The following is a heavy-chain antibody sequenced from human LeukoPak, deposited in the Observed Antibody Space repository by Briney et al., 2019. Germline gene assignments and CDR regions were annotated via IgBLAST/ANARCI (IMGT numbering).Heavy chain of an antibody. V-gene: IGHV3-23*01. CDR1: VFTFSSYA. J-gene: IGHJ4*02. D-gene: IGHD1-26*01. CDR2: ISGSGGST. CDR3: AKAGFSGSYFDY. Sequence: PVGSLRLSCAASVFTFSSYAMSGVRQAPGKGVEWVSGISGSGGSTYYADSVKGRFTISRDNSKNTLYLQMNSLRAEDTAVYYCAKAGFSGSYFDYWGQGTLVTVSS.